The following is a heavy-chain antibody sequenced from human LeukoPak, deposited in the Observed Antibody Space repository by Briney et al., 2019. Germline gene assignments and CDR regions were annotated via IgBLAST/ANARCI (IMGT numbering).Heavy chain of an antibody. CDR2: ISGRGDNT. CDR1: GFTFSSYA. CDR3: AKGSYYDSSGSFYFDY. D-gene: IGHD3-22*01. V-gene: IGHV3-23*01. Sequence: GGSLRLSCAASGFTFSSYAMSWVRQAPGKGLEWVSGISGRGDNTYYGDSVKGRFTISRDNSKNTLYVHVNRLGTEDTDAYYCAKGSYYDSSGSFYFDYWGQGTLVTVSS. J-gene: IGHJ4*02.